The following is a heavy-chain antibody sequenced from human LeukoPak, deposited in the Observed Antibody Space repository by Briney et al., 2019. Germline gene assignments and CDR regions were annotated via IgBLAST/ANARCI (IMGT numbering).Heavy chain of an antibody. CDR3: ASKRPYYDSQKSQEKPSDY. D-gene: IGHD3-22*01. V-gene: IGHV4-39*07. CDR2: LYYSGST. J-gene: IGHJ4*02. CDR1: GGSISSRSYY. Sequence: SETLSLTCTVSGGSISSRSYYWGGIRQPPGKGLEWIGSLYYSGSTFYNPSLKSGVTISVDTSKNQFSLKRSSVTAADTAVYYCASKRPYYDSQKSQEKPSDYWGQRTLVTVSS.